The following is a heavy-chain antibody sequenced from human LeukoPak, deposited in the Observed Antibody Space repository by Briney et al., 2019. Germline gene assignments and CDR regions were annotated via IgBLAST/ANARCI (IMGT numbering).Heavy chain of an antibody. J-gene: IGHJ4*02. V-gene: IGHV1-2*02. CDR1: GYTFTGYY. Sequence: GASVKVSCKASGYTFTGYYMHWVRQAPGQGLEWMGWINPNSGGTNHAQKFQGRVTMTRDTSISTAYMELSRLRSDDTAVYYCAREVVAYDSSGLSLGYWGQGTLVTVSS. CDR3: AREVVAYDSSGLSLGY. D-gene: IGHD3-22*01. CDR2: INPNSGGT.